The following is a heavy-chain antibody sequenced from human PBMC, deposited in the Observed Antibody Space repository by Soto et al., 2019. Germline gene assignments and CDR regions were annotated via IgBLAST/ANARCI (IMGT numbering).Heavy chain of an antibody. CDR1: GGSISSGGYS. J-gene: IGHJ4*01. CDR2: IYHGGST. Sequence: SETLSLTCTVSGGSISSGGYSWRWIRQPPGKGLGWIGSIYHGGSTYYNPSLKSRATISGDTSKNQFSLKLSSVTAADTAVYYCARGGYYYESRGPNPYAYWAQGLLVTVS. V-gene: IGHV4-31*03. D-gene: IGHD3-22*01. CDR3: ARGGYYYESRGPNPYAY.